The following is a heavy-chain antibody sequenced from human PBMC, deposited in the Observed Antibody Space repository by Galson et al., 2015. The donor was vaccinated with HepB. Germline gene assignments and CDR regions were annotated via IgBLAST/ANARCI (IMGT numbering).Heavy chain of an antibody. Sequence: SLRLSCAASGFTFSSYWMSWVRQAPGKGLEWVANIKQDGSEKYYVDSVKGRFTISRDNAKNSLYLQMNSLRAEDTAVYYCARRVDSITMVRGVIYYYYYGMDVWGQGTTVTVSS. J-gene: IGHJ6*02. CDR1: GFTFSSYW. CDR2: IKQDGSEK. CDR3: ARRVDSITMVRGVIYYYYYGMDV. V-gene: IGHV3-7*03. D-gene: IGHD3-10*01.